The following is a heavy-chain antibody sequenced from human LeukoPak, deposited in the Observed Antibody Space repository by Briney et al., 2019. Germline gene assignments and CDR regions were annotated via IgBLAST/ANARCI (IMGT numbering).Heavy chain of an antibody. J-gene: IGHJ4*02. CDR1: GFTFGTYS. Sequence: PGGSLRLSCAASGFTFGTYSMHWVRQAPGKGLEWVAIISSAGTIINYADSVRGRFSISRDNSRNTLYLQMDSLRTEDTAVYYCAKDHRWLVDYWAREPWSPSPQ. CDR3: AKDHRWLVDY. CDR2: ISSAGTII. D-gene: IGHD6-19*01. V-gene: IGHV3-30-3*01.